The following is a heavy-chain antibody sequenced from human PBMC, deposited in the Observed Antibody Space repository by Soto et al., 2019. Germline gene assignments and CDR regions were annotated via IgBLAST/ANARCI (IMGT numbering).Heavy chain of an antibody. Sequence: QVQLVQSGAEVKKPGSSVKVSCKASGGTFSSYAINWVRQAPGQGLEWMGGIIPIFATADYAQKFQGRATITADESTSTAYMELSSLRSEDTAGYYCAQCLLGVNDYSGMDVWGQGTTVTVSS. CDR1: GGTFSSYA. CDR3: AQCLLGVNDYSGMDV. D-gene: IGHD3-16*01. J-gene: IGHJ6*02. V-gene: IGHV1-69*12. CDR2: IIPIFATA.